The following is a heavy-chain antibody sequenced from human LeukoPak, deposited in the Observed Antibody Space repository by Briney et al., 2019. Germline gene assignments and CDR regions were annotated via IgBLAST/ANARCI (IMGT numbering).Heavy chain of an antibody. V-gene: IGHV4-59*11. J-gene: IGHJ4*02. CDR2: IYYSGST. D-gene: IGHD3-10*01. Sequence: SETLSLTCTVSGGSISSHYWSWIRQPPGKGLEWIGYIYYSGSTKYNPSLKSRVSISVDTSKKQFSLKLGSVTAADTAVYYCARELYGSGGYFDFWGQGTLVTVSS. CDR3: ARELYGSGGYFDF. CDR1: GGSISSHY.